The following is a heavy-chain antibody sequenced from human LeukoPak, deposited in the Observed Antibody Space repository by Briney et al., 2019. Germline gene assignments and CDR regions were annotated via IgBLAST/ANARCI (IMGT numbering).Heavy chain of an antibody. J-gene: IGHJ6*02. V-gene: IGHV3-48*02. Sequence: TGGSLRLSCAASGFTFSSYSMNWVRQAPGKGLEWVSYISSSSSTIYYADSVKGRFTISRDNAKNSLYLQMNSLRDEDTAVYYCAREPSGIAVAGPSPTNSQYYYYYYGMDVWGQGTTVTVSS. CDR1: GFTFSSYS. CDR3: AREPSGIAVAGPSPTNSQYYYYYYGMDV. D-gene: IGHD6-19*01. CDR2: ISSSSSTI.